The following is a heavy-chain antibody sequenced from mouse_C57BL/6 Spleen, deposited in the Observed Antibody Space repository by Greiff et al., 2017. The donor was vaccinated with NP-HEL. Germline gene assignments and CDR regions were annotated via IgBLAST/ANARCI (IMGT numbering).Heavy chain of an antibody. Sequence: VQLQQPGAALVMPGASLKLSFKASGYPFTSYWLHWVKQRPGQGLEWIGEIDPSDSYTNYNQKFKGNSTLTVDQSSSTAYMQLSSLKSEDSAVYYCARPYGSSYGYFDVWGKGTTVTVSS. V-gene: IGHV1-69*01. CDR1: GYPFTSYW. D-gene: IGHD1-1*01. CDR2: IDPSDSYT. J-gene: IGHJ1*03. CDR3: ARPYGSSYGYFDV.